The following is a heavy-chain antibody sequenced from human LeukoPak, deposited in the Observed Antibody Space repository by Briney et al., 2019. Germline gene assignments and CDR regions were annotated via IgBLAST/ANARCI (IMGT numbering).Heavy chain of an antibody. D-gene: IGHD3-22*01. CDR1: GFTFSNYW. Sequence: GGSLRLSCAASGFTFSNYWMHWVRQAPGKGLVWVSSITSSGSYIYYADSVKGRFTISRDNSKNTLYLQMNSLRAEDTAVYYCARMGNYYDSSGYYAYWGQGTLVTVSS. CDR2: ITSSGSYI. CDR3: ARMGNYYDSSGYYAY. V-gene: IGHV3-21*01. J-gene: IGHJ4*02.